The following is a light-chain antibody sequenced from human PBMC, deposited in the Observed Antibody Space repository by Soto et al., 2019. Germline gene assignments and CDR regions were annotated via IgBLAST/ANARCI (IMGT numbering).Light chain of an antibody. Sequence: QPVLTQPLSASGTPGQRVTISCSGSSSNIGSNTVNWYQQLPGTAPKPVIYRNNQRRSGVPDRFSGSKSGTSAYLVISGLQSEYEADYYCAAWDDSLSRYVFGAGTKLTVL. V-gene: IGLV1-44*01. J-gene: IGLJ1*01. CDR1: SSNIGSNT. CDR3: AAWDDSLSRYV. CDR2: RNN.